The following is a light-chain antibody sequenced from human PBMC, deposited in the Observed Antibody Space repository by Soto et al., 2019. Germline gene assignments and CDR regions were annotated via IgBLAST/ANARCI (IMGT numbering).Light chain of an antibody. CDR3: SSFSSSNTLVV. J-gene: IGLJ3*02. V-gene: IGLV2-14*03. CDR2: DVS. Sequence: QSALTQPASVSESPGQSITISCTGTNSDVGGYNYVSWYQHHPGKAPKLMIYDVSNRPSGVSNRFSGSKSGNTASLTISGLQADDEADYYCSSFSSSNTLVVFGGGTQLTVL. CDR1: NSDVGGYNY.